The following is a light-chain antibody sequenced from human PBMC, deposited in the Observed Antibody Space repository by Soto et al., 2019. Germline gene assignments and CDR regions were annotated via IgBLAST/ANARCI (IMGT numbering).Light chain of an antibody. CDR3: QTWGTGIQV. V-gene: IGLV4-69*01. Sequence: QPVLTQSPSASASLGASVKLTCTLSSGHSSSAIAWHQQQPEKGPRYLMKLNSDGSHSKGDGIPDRFSGSSSGAERYLTISSLQSEDEADYYCQTWGTGIQVFGGGTKLTVL. CDR2: LNSDGSH. J-gene: IGLJ2*01. CDR1: SGHSSSA.